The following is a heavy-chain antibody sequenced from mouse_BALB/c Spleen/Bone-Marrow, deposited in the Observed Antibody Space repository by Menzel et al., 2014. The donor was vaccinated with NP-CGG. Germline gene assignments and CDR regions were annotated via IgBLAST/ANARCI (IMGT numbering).Heavy chain of an antibody. D-gene: IGHD2-3*01. V-gene: IGHV1-82*01. CDR2: IFPGDGDT. Sequence: QVQLQQSGPELVKPGASVKFSCKASGYAFSSSWMYWVKQRPGQGLEWIGRIFPGDGDTYYNGKFKGKATLTADKSSSTAYMQHSSLTSVDSAVYFCARTDGYRAMKYWGKGTPVTVSS. CDR1: GYAFSSSW. CDR3: ARTDGYRAMKY. J-gene: IGHJ4*01.